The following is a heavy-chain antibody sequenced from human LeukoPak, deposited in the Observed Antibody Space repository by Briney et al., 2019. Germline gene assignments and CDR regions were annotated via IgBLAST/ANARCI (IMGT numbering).Heavy chain of an antibody. J-gene: IGHJ4*02. D-gene: IGHD1-14*01. CDR1: GFTFSSYN. Sequence: GGSLRLSCAASGFTFSSYNMNWVRQAPGKGLEWVSSMSSSSSYIYCADSVKGRFTISRDNAKNTLFLQMDSLRAEDTALYYCARDRPDGRTSFDYWGLGTLVTVSS. CDR2: MSSSSSYI. V-gene: IGHV3-21*01. CDR3: ARDRPDGRTSFDY.